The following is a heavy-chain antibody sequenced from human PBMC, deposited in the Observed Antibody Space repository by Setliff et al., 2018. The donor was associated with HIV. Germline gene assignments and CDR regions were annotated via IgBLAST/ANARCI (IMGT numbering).Heavy chain of an antibody. Sequence: GASVKVSCKASGYTFNNYSVTWVRQAPGHGLEWMGWISAYNGNTNYAPNLRGRVTMTTDTSASTAYMELNSLRSEDTAVYYCARDRCNSVACYLYNWFDPWGQGTLVTVSS. V-gene: IGHV1-18*01. CDR1: GYTFNNYS. J-gene: IGHJ5*02. D-gene: IGHD2-2*01. CDR2: ISAYNGNT. CDR3: ARDRCNSVACYLYNWFDP.